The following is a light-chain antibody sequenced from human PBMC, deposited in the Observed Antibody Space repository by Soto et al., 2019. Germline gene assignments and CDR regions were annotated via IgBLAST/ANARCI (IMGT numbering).Light chain of an antibody. J-gene: IGKJ2*01. CDR2: AAS. V-gene: IGKV1-39*01. CDR1: QSISSD. CDR3: QQSYSTPYT. Sequence: DIQMTQSPSSLSASVGDRVTITCRASQSISSDLNWYQQKPGKAPKLLIYAASSLQSGVPSRFSGSGSGTEFTLTISSLQPEDFAVYYCQQSYSTPYTFGQGTKLEIK.